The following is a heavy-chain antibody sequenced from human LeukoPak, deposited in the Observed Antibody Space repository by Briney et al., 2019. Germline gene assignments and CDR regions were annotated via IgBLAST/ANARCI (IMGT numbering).Heavy chain of an antibody. D-gene: IGHD2-2*01. V-gene: IGHV4-59*01. CDR2: IYYSGST. CDR1: GDSISSYY. CDR3: ARQGYCSSTSCYRPKEYYFDY. J-gene: IGHJ4*02. Sequence: SETLSLTCTVSGDSISSYYWSWIRHPPGKGLEWIGYIYYSGSTNYNPSLKSRVTISVDTSKNQFSLKLSSVTAADTAVYYCARQGYCSSTSCYRPKEYYFDYWGQGTLVTVSS.